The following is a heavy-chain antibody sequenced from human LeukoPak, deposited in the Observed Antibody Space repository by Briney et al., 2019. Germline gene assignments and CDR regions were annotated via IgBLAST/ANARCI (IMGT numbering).Heavy chain of an antibody. CDR3: ARGQVPAARGYNWFDP. D-gene: IGHD2-2*01. Sequence: PSETLSLPCAVYGWSFNDHYWNWIRQPPGKGLEWIGEINARGDTNFNPSLKSRVTISVDTSKNQFSLTLRSMIAADTAVYYCARGQVPAARGYNWFDPWGQGSKVTVSS. V-gene: IGHV4-34*01. CDR1: GWSFNDHY. J-gene: IGHJ5*02. CDR2: INARGDT.